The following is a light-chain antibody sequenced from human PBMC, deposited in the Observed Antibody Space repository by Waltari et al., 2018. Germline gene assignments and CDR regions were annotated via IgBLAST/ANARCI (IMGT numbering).Light chain of an antibody. V-gene: IGLV6-57*04. Sequence: KFVLTQPPSVSESPGKTIPISCTRGSGSIASAHVQWYQQRPGSAPSTVIYEDNRRPSGFSDRFSGSIDSSSNSASLTISGLKTEDEADYFCQAYDENNPWVIGGGTRLTVL. J-gene: IGLJ3*02. CDR1: SGSIASAH. CDR3: QAYDENNPWV. CDR2: EDN.